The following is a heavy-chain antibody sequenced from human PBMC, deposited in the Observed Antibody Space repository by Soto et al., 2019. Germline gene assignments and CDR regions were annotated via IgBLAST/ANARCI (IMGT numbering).Heavy chain of an antibody. CDR1: GGTFSRYA. Sequence: QVQLVQSGAEVKKPGSSVKVSCKASGGTFSRYALSWVRQAPGQGLEWMGGITPMFGTANYAQKFQGRVTMPADDSTSTVHMGLRRLTSEDTAVYYCAQTLGSAVAGPGRFDLWGRGTLVIVSS. CDR2: ITPMFGTA. J-gene: IGHJ2*01. V-gene: IGHV1-69*12. D-gene: IGHD6-19*01. CDR3: AQTLGSAVAGPGRFDL.